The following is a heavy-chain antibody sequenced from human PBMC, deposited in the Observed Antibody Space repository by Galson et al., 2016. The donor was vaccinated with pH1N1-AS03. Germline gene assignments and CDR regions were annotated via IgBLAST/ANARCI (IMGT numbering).Heavy chain of an antibody. CDR3: ARFRSSWTFYYGLDV. CDR2: IYYSGGT. D-gene: IGHD6-13*01. Sequence: SISSYYWTWIRQPPGKGLEWIGHIYYSGGTNYNPSLKSRVTISVDTSKNQFSLKLSSVTAADTAVYYCARFRSSWTFYYGLDVWGQGTTVTVSS. J-gene: IGHJ6*02. V-gene: IGHV4-59*01. CDR1: SISSYY.